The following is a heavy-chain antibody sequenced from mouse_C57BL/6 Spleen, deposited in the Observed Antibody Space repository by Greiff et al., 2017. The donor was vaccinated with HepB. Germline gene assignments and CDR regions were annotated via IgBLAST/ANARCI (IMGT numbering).Heavy chain of an antibody. CDR3: ARKIYGRGMDY. Sequence: EVKLQESGPGLVKPSQSLSLTCSVTGYSITSGYYWNWIRQFPGNKLEWMGYISYDGSNNYNPSLKNRISITRDTSKNQFFLKLNSVTTEDTATYYCARKIYGRGMDYWGQGTSVTVSS. CDR2: ISYDGSN. D-gene: IGHD1-1*02. V-gene: IGHV3-6*01. J-gene: IGHJ4*01. CDR1: GYSITSGYY.